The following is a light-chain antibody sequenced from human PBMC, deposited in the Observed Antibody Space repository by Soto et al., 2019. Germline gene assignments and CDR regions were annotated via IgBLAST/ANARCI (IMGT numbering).Light chain of an antibody. CDR1: QSVSSH. J-gene: IGKJ5*01. Sequence: EIVLTQSPATLSLSPGERATLSCRASQSVSSHLVWYQHKPGQAPRLLLYDAATRGTGILAGFSGSGSGTAFTLPISRLEPEDFAAYYCQQRYSWPPITFGQGTRLEIK. V-gene: IGKV3-11*01. CDR3: QQRYSWPPIT. CDR2: DAA.